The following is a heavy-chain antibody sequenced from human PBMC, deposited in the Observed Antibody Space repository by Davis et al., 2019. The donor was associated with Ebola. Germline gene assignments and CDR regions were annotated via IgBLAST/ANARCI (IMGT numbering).Heavy chain of an antibody. Sequence: GESLKISCAASGFIFRSYVMSWVRQAPGKGLEWVSTFCTSGDTNYADSVKGRFTISRDNYKNTPYLQMNGLRVDDTAIYDCAKDTSNIWFDIWGQGTMVTVSS. J-gene: IGHJ3*02. CDR2: FCTSGDT. V-gene: IGHV3-23*01. CDR3: AKDTSNIWFDI. D-gene: IGHD1-26*01. CDR1: GFIFRSYV.